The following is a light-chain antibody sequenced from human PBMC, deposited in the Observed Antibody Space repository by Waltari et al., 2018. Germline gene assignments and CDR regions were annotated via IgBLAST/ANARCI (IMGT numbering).Light chain of an antibody. CDR3: HAAADNNWF. V-gene: IGLV3-27*01. J-gene: IGLJ2*01. CDR2: KDT. Sequence: YDLAQPFSVSVSPGQTATITCSGDVLAEKYVRWFQQRPGQAPTLILYKDTERPPGIPGRFSGSSSGSTVSLTIRGALLEDEADYHCHAAADNNWFFGGGTKLTVL. CDR1: VLAEKY.